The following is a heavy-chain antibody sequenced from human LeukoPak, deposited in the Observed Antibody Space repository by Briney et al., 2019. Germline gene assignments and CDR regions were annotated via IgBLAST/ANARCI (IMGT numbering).Heavy chain of an antibody. CDR3: ARAVAAAGTTWGAFDI. V-gene: IGHV4-61*02. CDR2: IYTSGST. CDR1: GCSISSGSYY. D-gene: IGHD6-13*01. Sequence: SETLSLTCTVSGCSISSGSYYWRWIRQPAGKGLEWIARIYTSGSTNYNPSLKSRVTISVDTYKNQFSLKLSSVTAADTAVYYCARAVAAAGTTWGAFDIWGQGTMVTVSS. J-gene: IGHJ3*02.